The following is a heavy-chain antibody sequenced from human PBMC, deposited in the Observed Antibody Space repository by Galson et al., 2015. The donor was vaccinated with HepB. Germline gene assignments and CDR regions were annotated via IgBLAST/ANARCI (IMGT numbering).Heavy chain of an antibody. D-gene: IGHD4-11*01. CDR1: GFTFSSYA. V-gene: IGHV3-30*04. CDR3: ARDDYSGLYYYYYYGMDV. Sequence: SLRLSCAASGFTFSSYAMHWVRQAPGKGLEWVAVISYDGSNKYYADSVKGRFTISRDNSKNTLYLQMNSLRAEDTAVYYCARDDYSGLYYYYYYGMDVWGQGTTVTVSS. CDR2: ISYDGSNK. J-gene: IGHJ6*02.